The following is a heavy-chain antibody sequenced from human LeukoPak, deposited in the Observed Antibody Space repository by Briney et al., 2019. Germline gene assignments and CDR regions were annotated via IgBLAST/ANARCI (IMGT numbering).Heavy chain of an antibody. CDR1: GYSISNDYY. D-gene: IGHD2-15*01. CDR2: IYHTGSS. Sequence: PSETLRLTCDVSGYSISNDYYWGWIRQPPGKGLEWIGSIYHTGSSYYNPSLKGRVAISVDTSKNELFPKMRSVTAADTAVYYCARGGIVVVVYLDFWGRGTLVTVSS. CDR3: ARGGIVVVVYLDF. J-gene: IGHJ4*02. V-gene: IGHV4-38-2*01.